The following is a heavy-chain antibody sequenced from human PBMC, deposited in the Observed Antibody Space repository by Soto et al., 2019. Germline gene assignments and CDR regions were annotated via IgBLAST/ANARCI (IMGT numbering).Heavy chain of an antibody. Sequence: GASVKVSCKASGGTFSSYTISWVRQAPGQGLEWMGRIIPILGIANYAQKFQGRVTITADKSTSTAYMELSSLRSEDTAVYYCARDVYYYDSSGYYLVTKGSVYFDYWGQGTLVTVSS. CDR2: IIPILGIA. CDR3: ARDVYYYDSSGYYLVTKGSVYFDY. J-gene: IGHJ4*02. V-gene: IGHV1-69*04. CDR1: GGTFSSYT. D-gene: IGHD3-22*01.